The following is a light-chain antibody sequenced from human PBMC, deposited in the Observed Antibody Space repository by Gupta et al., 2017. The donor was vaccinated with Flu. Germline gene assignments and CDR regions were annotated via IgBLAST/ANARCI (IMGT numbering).Light chain of an antibody. CDR3: LQDCTSPHT. CDR2: GAS. J-gene: IGKJ4*01. V-gene: IGKV3-20*01. Sequence: GSLSLSPGERATLSCRASQSVRSSYLAWYQQKLGRAPRLLIYGASSRATGIPDRFSGSKSGTDFTLTISSLEPEDFAVYYCLQDCTSPHTFGGGTKLEIK. CDR1: QSVRSSY.